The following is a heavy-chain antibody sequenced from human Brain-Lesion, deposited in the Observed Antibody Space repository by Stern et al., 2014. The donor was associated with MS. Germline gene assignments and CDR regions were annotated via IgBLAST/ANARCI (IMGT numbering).Heavy chain of an antibody. D-gene: IGHD5-18*01. J-gene: IGHJ4*02. CDR2: VYAGVNT. CDR3: VRETGGYTYGDTDVFDF. Sequence: QVQLQESGAGLVQPSQTLSLTCIVSGGSFSSGSYYWNRLRPPAGQELEGIGRVYAGVNTNYSPSLKSRVCISGDTSKIQFSLKRGSVTAADASMYYCVRETGGYTYGDTDVFDFWGQGTLVTVSS. V-gene: IGHV4-61*02. CDR1: GGSFSSGSYY.